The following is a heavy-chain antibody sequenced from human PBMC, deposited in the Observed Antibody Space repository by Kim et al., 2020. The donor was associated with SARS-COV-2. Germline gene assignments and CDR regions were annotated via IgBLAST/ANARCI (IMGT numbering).Heavy chain of an antibody. D-gene: IGHD2-21*02. CDR3: ARDVVTYNYYYGMDV. CDR1: GGSISSYY. V-gene: IGHV4-59*01. J-gene: IGHJ6*02. Sequence: SETLSLTCTVSGGSISSYYWRWIRQPPGKGLEWIGYIYYSGSTNYNPSLKSRVTISVDTSKNQFSLKLSSVTAADTAVYYCARDVVTYNYYYGMDVWGQG. CDR2: IYYSGST.